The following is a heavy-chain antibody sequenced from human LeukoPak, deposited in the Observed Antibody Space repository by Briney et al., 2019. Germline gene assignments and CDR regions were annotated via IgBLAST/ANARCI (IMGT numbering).Heavy chain of an antibody. J-gene: IGHJ4*02. D-gene: IGHD6-13*01. CDR3: ARGAYSSSWYFDY. CDR1: GFTVSSNY. CDR2: IYSGGST. V-gene: IGHV3-53*01. Sequence: GGSLRLSCAASGFTVSSNYMSWVRQAPGKGLEWVSVIYSGGSTYYADSVKGRFTISRDNSKNTLSLQMNSLRAEDTAVYYCARGAYSSSWYFDYWGQGTLVTVSS.